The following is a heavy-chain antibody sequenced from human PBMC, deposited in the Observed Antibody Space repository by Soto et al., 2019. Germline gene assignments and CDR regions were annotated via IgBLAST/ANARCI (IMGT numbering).Heavy chain of an antibody. D-gene: IGHD2-15*01. CDR3: TTDLLPYMVVGVEEYFQH. Sequence: GGSLRLSCAASGFTFSNAWMSWVRQAPGKGLEWVGRIKSKTDGGTTDYAAPVKGRFTISRDDSKNTLYLQMNSLKTEDTAVYYCTTDLLPYMVVGVEEYFQHWGQGTLVTVSS. J-gene: IGHJ1*01. V-gene: IGHV3-15*01. CDR2: IKSKTDGGTT. CDR1: GFTFSNAW.